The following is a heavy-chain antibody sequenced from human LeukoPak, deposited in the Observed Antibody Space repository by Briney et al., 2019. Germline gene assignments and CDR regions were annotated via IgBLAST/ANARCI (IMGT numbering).Heavy chain of an antibody. CDR3: ARETGGSSWYTHFDY. J-gene: IGHJ4*02. CDR1: GFTFSSYA. D-gene: IGHD6-13*01. V-gene: IGHV3-30*04. CDR2: ISYDGSNK. Sequence: GGSLRLSCAASGFTFSSYAMHWVRQAPGKGLEWVAVISYDGSNKYYADSVKGRFTVSRDNSKNTLYLQMNSLRSDDTAVYYCARETGGSSWYTHFDYWGQGTLVTVSS.